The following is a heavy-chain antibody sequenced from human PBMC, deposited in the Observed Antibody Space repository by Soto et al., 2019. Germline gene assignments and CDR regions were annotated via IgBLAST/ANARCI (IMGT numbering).Heavy chain of an antibody. J-gene: IGHJ6*02. CDR3: AKDLLGPGRAYGMDV. CDR2: ITNIGTYT. CDR1: GFTFSDYY. D-gene: IGHD7-27*01. Sequence: PGGSLRLSCAASGFTFSDYYMSWIRQAPGKGLEWVSSITNIGTYTNYADSVKGRFTISRDNSKNTLYLQMNSLRAEDTAVYYCAKDLLGPGRAYGMDVWGQGTTVTVSS. V-gene: IGHV3-11*06.